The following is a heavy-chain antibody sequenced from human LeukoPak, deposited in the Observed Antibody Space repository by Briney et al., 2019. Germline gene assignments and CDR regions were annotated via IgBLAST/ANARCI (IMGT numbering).Heavy chain of an antibody. Sequence: SETLSLTCAVYGGSFSGYHWSWIRQPPGKGLEWIGEINHSGSTNYNPSLKSRVTISVDTSKNQFSLKLSSVTAADTAVYYCARGGGLSIVVVPAAIWFDPWGQGTLVTVSS. CDR2: INHSGST. D-gene: IGHD2-2*01. J-gene: IGHJ5*02. V-gene: IGHV4-34*01. CDR1: GGSFSGYH. CDR3: ARGGGLSIVVVPAAIWFDP.